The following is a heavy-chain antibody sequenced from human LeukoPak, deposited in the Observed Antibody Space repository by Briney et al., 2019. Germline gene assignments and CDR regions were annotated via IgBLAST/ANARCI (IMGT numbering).Heavy chain of an antibody. CDR3: TNNNRVYFYC. Sequence: GGSLRLSCAASGFTFYSYGMHWVRQAPGKGLEWVALISYNGRNNYYADSVKGRFTISRDNSKNTLYLQMNSLRTEDTAVYSGTNNNRVYFYCWGQGTLVTVS. J-gene: IGHJ4*02. CDR2: ISYNGRNN. CDR1: GFTFYSYG. V-gene: IGHV3-30*18. D-gene: IGHD1-14*01.